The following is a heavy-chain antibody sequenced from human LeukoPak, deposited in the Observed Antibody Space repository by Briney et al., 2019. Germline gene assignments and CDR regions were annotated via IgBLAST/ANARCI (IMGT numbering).Heavy chain of an antibody. CDR2: ISNSGSAI. CDR3: ARLAAAGVIDC. V-gene: IGHV3-48*01. Sequence: GGSLRLSCAASGFTFSSYGMNWVRQAPGKGLEWVSYISNSGSAIYYADSVRGRFTISRDNAKNSLYLQMNSLRAEDTAVYFCARLAAAGVIDCWGQGTLVTVSS. D-gene: IGHD6-13*01. J-gene: IGHJ4*02. CDR1: GFTFSSYG.